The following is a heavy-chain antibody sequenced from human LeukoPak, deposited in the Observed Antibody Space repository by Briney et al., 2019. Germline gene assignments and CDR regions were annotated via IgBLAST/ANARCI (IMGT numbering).Heavy chain of an antibody. D-gene: IGHD2-15*01. Sequence: VASVTVSCTASGYTFTSYAINWVRQAPGQGLEYMGWIRTSTGSPTYAQGFTGRFVFSLDTSVNTAYLQISSLKAEDTAVYYCARDLDSAAFDIWGQGTMVTVSS. CDR1: GYTFTSYA. V-gene: IGHV7-4-1*02. CDR3: ARDLDSAAFDI. J-gene: IGHJ3*02. CDR2: IRTSTGSP.